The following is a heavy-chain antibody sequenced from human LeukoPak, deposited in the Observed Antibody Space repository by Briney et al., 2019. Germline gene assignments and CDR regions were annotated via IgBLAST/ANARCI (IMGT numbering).Heavy chain of an antibody. CDR1: GYTFTSYG. D-gene: IGHD6-13*01. CDR3: ARARIAGTLIIDDY. V-gene: IGHV1-18*01. Sequence: GASVKVSCKASGYTFTSYGISWVRQAPGQGLEWMGWISAYNGNTNYAQKLQGRVTMTTDTSTSTAYMELRSLRSDDAAVYYCARARIAGTLIIDDYWGQGTLVTVSS. J-gene: IGHJ4*02. CDR2: ISAYNGNT.